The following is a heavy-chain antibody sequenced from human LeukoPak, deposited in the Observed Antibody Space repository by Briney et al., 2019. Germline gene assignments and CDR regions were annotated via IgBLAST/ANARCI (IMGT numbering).Heavy chain of an antibody. J-gene: IGHJ4*02. CDR1: GGSISSSSYY. CDR3: ARDERWFGELVFDY. CDR2: IYYSGST. Sequence: SETLSLTCTVSGGSISSSSYYWGWIRQPPGKGLEWIGSIYYSGSTYYNPSLKSRVTISVDTSKNQFSLKLSSVTAADTAVYYCARDERWFGELVFDYWGQGTLVTVSS. D-gene: IGHD3-10*01. V-gene: IGHV4-39*07.